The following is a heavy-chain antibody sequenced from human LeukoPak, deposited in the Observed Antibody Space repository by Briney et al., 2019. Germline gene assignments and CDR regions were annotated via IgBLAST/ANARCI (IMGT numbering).Heavy chain of an antibody. D-gene: IGHD6-13*01. Sequence: AGGSLRLSCAASGFTLSSYAMTWVRQAPGRGLEWVSSVDGGGGGTYYADSVKGRITISRDNSKDTLYLQMNGLRAEDTAVYFCAKQSAGSAAWYSLHYDFWGQGTLVTVSS. CDR2: VDGGGGGT. J-gene: IGHJ4*02. V-gene: IGHV3-23*01. CDR3: AKQSAGSAAWYSLHYDF. CDR1: GFTLSSYA.